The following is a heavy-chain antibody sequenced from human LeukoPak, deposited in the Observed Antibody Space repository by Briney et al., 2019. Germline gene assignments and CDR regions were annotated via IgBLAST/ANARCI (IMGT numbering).Heavy chain of an antibody. J-gene: IGHJ4*02. CDR1: GFTFSSYW. CDR2: IKQDGSEK. V-gene: IGHV3-7*01. D-gene: IGHD1-26*01. Sequence: PGVSLRLSCAASGFTFSSYWMSWVRQAPGKGLEWVANIKQDGSEKYYVDSVKGRFTISRDNAKNSLYLQMNSLRAEDTAVYYCARDKIVGATYFDYWGQGTLVTVSS. CDR3: ARDKIVGATYFDY.